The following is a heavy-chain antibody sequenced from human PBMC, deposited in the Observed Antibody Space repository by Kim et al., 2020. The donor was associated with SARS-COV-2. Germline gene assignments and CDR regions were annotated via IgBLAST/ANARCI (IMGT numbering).Heavy chain of an antibody. CDR1: GGSISSSSYY. CDR3: ASTEYSSGWYFFPSHPPVYFQH. D-gene: IGHD6-19*01. CDR2: IYYSGST. V-gene: IGHV4-39*01. Sequence: SETLSLTCTVSGGSISSSSYYRGWIRQPPGKGLEWIGSIYYSGSTYYNPSLKSRVTISVHTSKNQFSLKLSSVTAADTAVYYCASTEYSSGWYFFPSHPPVYFQHWGQCTLGTVSS. J-gene: IGHJ1*01.